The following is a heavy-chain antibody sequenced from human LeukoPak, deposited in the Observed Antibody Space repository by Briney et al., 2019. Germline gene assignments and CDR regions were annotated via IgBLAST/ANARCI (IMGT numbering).Heavy chain of an antibody. CDR1: GFTFSSYA. V-gene: IGHV3-23*01. J-gene: IGHJ6*03. CDR3: AKDKSIRRYYYYMDV. Sequence: GGSLRLSCAASGFTFSSYAMSWVRQAPGKGLEWVSATSGSGGSTYYADSVKGRFTISRDNSKNTLYLQMNSLRAEDTAVYYCAKDKSIRRYYYYMDVWGKGTTVTVSS. CDR2: TSGSGGST.